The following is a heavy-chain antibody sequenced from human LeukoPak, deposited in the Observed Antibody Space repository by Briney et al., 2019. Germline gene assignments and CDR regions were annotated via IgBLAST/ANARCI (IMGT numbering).Heavy chain of an antibody. CDR1: GFPFSGSA. CDR2: IRSRANSYVT. J-gene: IGHJ6*02. V-gene: IGHV3-73*01. D-gene: IGHD2-2*01. Sequence: RGSLRLSCEASGFPFSGSALDWVRQASGKGLKWVGRIRSRANSYVTHYAASLAGRFIISRDDSRDTAYLQMHSLNTEDTAVYYCARQSDTYCSRANCYVDNFYGLDVWGQGTRVTVSS. CDR3: ARQSDTYCSRANCYVDNFYGLDV.